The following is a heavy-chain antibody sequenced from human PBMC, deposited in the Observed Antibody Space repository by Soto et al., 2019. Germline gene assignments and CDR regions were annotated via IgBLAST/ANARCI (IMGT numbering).Heavy chain of an antibody. CDR1: GGSISSSNW. CDR3: ARVTYYGSGSNYYYDGMDV. Sequence: PSETLSLTCAVSGGSISSSNWWSWVRQPPGKGLEWIGEIYHSGSTNYTPSLKSRVTISVDKSRNQFSLKLSSVTAADTAVYYCARVTYYGSGSNYYYDGMDVWGQGTTVTV. CDR2: IYHSGST. D-gene: IGHD3-10*01. J-gene: IGHJ6*02. V-gene: IGHV4-4*02.